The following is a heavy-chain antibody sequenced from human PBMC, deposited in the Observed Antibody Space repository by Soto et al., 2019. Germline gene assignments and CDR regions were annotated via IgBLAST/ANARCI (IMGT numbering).Heavy chain of an antibody. CDR2: INPSGGST. CDR1: GYTFTSYY. Sequence: ASGKVYCKASGYTFTSYYMNCVRQAPGQGLEWMGIINPSGGSTSYAQKFQGRVTMTRDTSTSTVYMELSSLRSEDTAVYYCARNQGSGWPFDYWGQGTLVTVSS. V-gene: IGHV1-46*01. D-gene: IGHD6-19*01. J-gene: IGHJ4*02. CDR3: ARNQGSGWPFDY.